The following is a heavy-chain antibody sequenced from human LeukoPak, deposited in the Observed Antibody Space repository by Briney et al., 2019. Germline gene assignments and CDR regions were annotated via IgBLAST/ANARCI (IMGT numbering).Heavy chain of an antibody. J-gene: IGHJ4*02. Sequence: SETLSLTCTVSGGSISSGGYYWSWIRQHPGKGLEWIGYIYYSGSTYYNPSLKSRVTISVDTSKNQFSLKLSSVTAADTAVYYCAREAGPGSYYWDYWGQGTLVTVSS. CDR3: AREAGPGSYYWDY. CDR2: IYYSGST. V-gene: IGHV4-31*03. D-gene: IGHD3-10*01. CDR1: GGSISSGGYY.